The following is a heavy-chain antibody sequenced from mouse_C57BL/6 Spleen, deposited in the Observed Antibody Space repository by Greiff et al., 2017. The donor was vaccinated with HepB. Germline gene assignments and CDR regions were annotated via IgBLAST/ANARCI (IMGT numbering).Heavy chain of an antibody. Sequence: QVHVKQPGAELVKPGASVKLSCKASGYTFTSYWMHWVKQRPGQGLEWIGMIHPNSGSTNYNEKFKSKATLTVDKSSSTAYMQLSSLTSEDSAVYYCARKGGNWDVDYWGQGTTLTVSS. CDR3: ARKGGNWDVDY. CDR2: IHPNSGST. V-gene: IGHV1-64*01. CDR1: GYTFTSYW. D-gene: IGHD4-1*01. J-gene: IGHJ2*01.